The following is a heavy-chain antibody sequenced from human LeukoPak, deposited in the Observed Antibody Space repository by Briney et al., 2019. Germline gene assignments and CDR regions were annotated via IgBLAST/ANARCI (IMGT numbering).Heavy chain of an antibody. D-gene: IGHD6-6*01. CDR1: GFSFSSYA. CDR3: AKDHNGGYSSSHFDY. V-gene: IGHV3-23*01. CDR2: ISGSGGST. J-gene: IGHJ4*02. Sequence: GGSLRLSCVASGFSFSSYAMSWVRQAPGKGLEWVSVISGSGGSTYYADSVKGRFTISRDNSKNTLYLQMNSLRAEDTAVYYCAKDHNGGYSSSHFDYWGQGTLVTVSS.